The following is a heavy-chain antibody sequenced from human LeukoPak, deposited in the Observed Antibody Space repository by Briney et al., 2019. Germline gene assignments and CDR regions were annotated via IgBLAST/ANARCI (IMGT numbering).Heavy chain of an antibody. V-gene: IGHV4-34*01. CDR1: GGSFSGYY. J-gene: IGHJ4*02. CDR3: ARSTFVSQVDY. D-gene: IGHD5/OR15-5a*01. Sequence: PSETLSLTCAVYGGSFSGYYWSWIRQPPGKGLEWIGEINHSGSTNYNPSLKSRVTISVDTSKNQYSLELSSVTAADTAVYYCARSTFVSQVDYWGQGTLVTVSS. CDR2: INHSGST.